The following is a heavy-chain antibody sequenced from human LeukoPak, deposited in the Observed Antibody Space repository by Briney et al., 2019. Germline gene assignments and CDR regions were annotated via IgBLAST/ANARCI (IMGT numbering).Heavy chain of an antibody. CDR2: IYTSGST. CDR1: GGSISSYY. J-gene: IGHJ4*02. D-gene: IGHD2-15*01. CDR3: AREGCSGGSCYGPSDY. Sequence: SETLSLTCTVSGGSISSYYWSWIRQPAGKGLEWIGRIYTSGSTNYNPSLKSRVTMSVDTSKNQFSLKLSSVTAADTAVYYCAREGCSGGSCYGPSDYWGQGTLVTVSS. V-gene: IGHV4-4*07.